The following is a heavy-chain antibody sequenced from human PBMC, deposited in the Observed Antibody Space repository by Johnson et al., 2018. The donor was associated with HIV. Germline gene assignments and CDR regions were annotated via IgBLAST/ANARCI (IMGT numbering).Heavy chain of an antibody. CDR3: TTDANWNYGQGAFDV. V-gene: IGHV3-11*01. Sequence: QVQLVESGGGLVQPGGSLRLSCAASGFTFSDYYMSWIRQAPGKGLEWVSYISSSGSTIYYADSVKGRFTISRDNSKNSLYLQMNSLKAEDTAVYYCTTDANWNYGQGAFDVWGQGTMVTVSS. CDR1: GFTFSDYY. J-gene: IGHJ3*01. D-gene: IGHD1-7*01. CDR2: ISSSGSTI.